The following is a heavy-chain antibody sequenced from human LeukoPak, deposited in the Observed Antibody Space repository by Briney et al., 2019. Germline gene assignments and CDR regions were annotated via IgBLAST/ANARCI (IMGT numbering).Heavy chain of an antibody. CDR3: ARVRYDSPEGAPRYYYYYMDV. CDR1: GGTFSSYA. D-gene: IGHD3-3*01. V-gene: IGHV1-69*04. CDR2: IIPILGIA. J-gene: IGHJ6*03. Sequence: ASVKVSCKASGGTFSSYAISWVRQAPGQGLEWMGRIIPILGIANYAQKFQGRVTITADKSTSTAYMELSSLRSEDTAVYYCARVRYDSPEGAPRYYYYYMDVWGKGTTVTVSS.